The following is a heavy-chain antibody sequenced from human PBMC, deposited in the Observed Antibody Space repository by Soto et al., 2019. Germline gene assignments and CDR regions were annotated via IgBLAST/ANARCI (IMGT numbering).Heavy chain of an antibody. J-gene: IGHJ2*01. V-gene: IGHV3-23*01. CDR3: AKEAPTTDRKINWYFDH. CDR1: GFTFSSYA. Sequence: GGSLRLSCAASGFTFSSYAMSWVRQAPGKGLEWVSAISGSGSSTYYADSVKGRFTISRDNSKNTPYLQMNSLRAADTAVYYGAKEAPTTDRKINWYFDHWGRGTLVTVSS. CDR2: ISGSGSST.